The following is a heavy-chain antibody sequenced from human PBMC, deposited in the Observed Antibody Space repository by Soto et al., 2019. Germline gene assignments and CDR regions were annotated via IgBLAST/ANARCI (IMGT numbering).Heavy chain of an antibody. V-gene: IGHV3-23*01. CDR3: AKVGIGMFSHKHHFDH. D-gene: IGHD2-2*03. J-gene: IGHJ4*02. CDR1: GFTFSSFG. CDR2: ISGSGDSS. Sequence: LRLSCTASGFTFSSFGMAWVRQAPGKGLEWVSAISGSGDSSYYADSVKDRFTISRDNPTNTLYLQMNNLRAEDTAVYYCAKVGIGMFSHKHHFDHWGQGTQVTVSS.